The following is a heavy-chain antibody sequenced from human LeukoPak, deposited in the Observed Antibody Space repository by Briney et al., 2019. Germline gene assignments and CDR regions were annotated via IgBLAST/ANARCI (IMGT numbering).Heavy chain of an antibody. D-gene: IGHD6-13*01. CDR3: ARDLKFVGIAAAGLFDY. V-gene: IGHV1-46*01. CDR1: GYTFTSYY. J-gene: IGHJ4*02. CDR2: INPSGGST. Sequence: GASVKVSCKASGYTFTSYYMHWVRQAPGQGLEWMGIINPSGGSTSYAQKFQGRVTMTRDTSTSTVYMELSSLRSEDTAVYYCARDLKFVGIAAAGLFDYWGRGTLVTVSS.